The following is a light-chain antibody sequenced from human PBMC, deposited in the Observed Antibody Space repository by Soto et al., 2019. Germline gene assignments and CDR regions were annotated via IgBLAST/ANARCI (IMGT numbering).Light chain of an antibody. CDR3: NSYTSSSTYV. V-gene: IGLV2-14*01. Sequence: QSALTQPASVSGSPGKSITISCTGKSSVVGDYNFVSWYQQHPGKAPKLMIYDVTNRPSGVSDPFSGSKSGNMASLSISGLQAEDEADYYCNSYTSSSTYVFGTGTKVTVL. J-gene: IGLJ1*01. CDR2: DVT. CDR1: SSVVGDYNF.